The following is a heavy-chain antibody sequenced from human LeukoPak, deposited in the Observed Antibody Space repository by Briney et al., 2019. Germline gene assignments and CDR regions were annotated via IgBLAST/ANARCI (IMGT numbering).Heavy chain of an antibody. Sequence: ASVKVSCKASGYTFTGYYMHWVRQAPGRGLEWMGCINPNSGGTNYAQKFQGRVTMTRDTSISTAYMELSRLRSDDTAVYYCARAPYYDILTGYYKYWGQGTLVTVSS. CDR1: GYTFTGYY. CDR3: ARAPYYDILTGYYKY. V-gene: IGHV1-2*02. CDR2: INPNSGGT. J-gene: IGHJ4*02. D-gene: IGHD3-9*01.